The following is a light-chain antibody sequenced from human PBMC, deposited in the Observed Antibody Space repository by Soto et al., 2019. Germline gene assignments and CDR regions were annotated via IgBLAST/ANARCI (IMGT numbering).Light chain of an antibody. V-gene: IGKV3D-20*02. CDR2: AAS. J-gene: IGKJ5*01. Sequence: EIVLTQSPCTLSLSQGERATLSCRASQSVSGSYLAWYQQKPGQAPRLLIYAASARATGIPDRFSGSGSGTDFTLSISSLEPEDFGVYFCHQRNKFGQGTRLEI. CDR1: QSVSGSY. CDR3: HQRNK.